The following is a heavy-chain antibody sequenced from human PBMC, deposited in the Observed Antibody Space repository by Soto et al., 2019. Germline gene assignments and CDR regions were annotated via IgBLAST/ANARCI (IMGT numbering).Heavy chain of an antibody. CDR3: AKGYCSGGSCSRAVDI. V-gene: IGHV3-7*01. D-gene: IGHD2-15*01. Sequence: PGGSLRLSCAASGFTFSSHWMSWVRQAPGKGLEWGANIKEDGSEKYYVDSVKGRFTISRDNAKNSLYLQMNSLRAEDTAVYYCAKGYCSGGSCSRAVDIWGQGTMVTVSS. CDR2: IKEDGSEK. CDR1: GFTFSSHW. J-gene: IGHJ3*02.